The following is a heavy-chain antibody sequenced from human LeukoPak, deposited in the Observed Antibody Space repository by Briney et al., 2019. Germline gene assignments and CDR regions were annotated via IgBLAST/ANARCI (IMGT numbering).Heavy chain of an antibody. CDR3: TRRLDD. J-gene: IGHJ4*02. CDR2: IKHDESEK. V-gene: IGHV3-7*01. D-gene: IGHD3-16*01. Sequence: GGSLRLSCAASGFSFNSDWMDWVRQAPGKGLEWVANIKHDESEKNYLGSVKGRFTISRDNAQNSLYLQMNGLRVEDTAVYYCTRRLDDWGQGTLVTVSS. CDR1: GFSFNSDW.